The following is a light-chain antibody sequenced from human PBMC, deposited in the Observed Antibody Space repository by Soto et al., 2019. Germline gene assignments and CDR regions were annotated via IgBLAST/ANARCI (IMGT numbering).Light chain of an antibody. J-gene: IGLJ3*02. CDR3: ETWDSNTRV. CDR2: LEGSGSY. CDR1: SGHSSYI. Sequence: QPVLTQSSSASASLGSSVKLTCTLSSGHSSYIIAWHQQQPGKAPRYLMKLEGSGSYNKGSGVPDRFSGSSSGADRYLIISNLQFEDEADYYCETWDSNTRVFGGGTQLTVL. V-gene: IGLV4-60*02.